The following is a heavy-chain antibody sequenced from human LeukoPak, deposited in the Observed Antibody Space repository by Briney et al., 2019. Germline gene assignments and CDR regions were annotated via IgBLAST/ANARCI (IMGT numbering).Heavy chain of an antibody. CDR1: GGSISSYY. J-gene: IGHJ4*02. D-gene: IGHD3-10*01. V-gene: IGHV4-59*08. Sequence: SETLSLTRTVSGGSISSYYWSWIRQPPGKGLEWIGYIYYSGSTNYNPSLKSRVTISVDTSKNQFSLKLSSVTAADTAVYYCARVVREPGALYYFDYWGQGTLVTVSS. CDR3: ARVVREPGALYYFDY. CDR2: IYYSGST.